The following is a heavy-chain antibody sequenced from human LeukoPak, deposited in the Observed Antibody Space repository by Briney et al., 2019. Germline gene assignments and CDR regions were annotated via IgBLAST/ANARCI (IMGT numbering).Heavy chain of an antibody. CDR1: SGSFSGYY. V-gene: IGHV4-34*01. J-gene: IGHJ4*02. CDR3: ARDTIRRYYYDSSGYFNY. Sequence: PSETLSLTCAVYSGSFSGYYWSWIRQPPGKGLEWIGEINHSGSTNYNPSLKSRVTISVDTSKNQFSLKLSSVTAADTAVYYCARDTIRRYYYDSSGYFNYWGQGTLVTVSS. CDR2: INHSGST. D-gene: IGHD3-22*01.